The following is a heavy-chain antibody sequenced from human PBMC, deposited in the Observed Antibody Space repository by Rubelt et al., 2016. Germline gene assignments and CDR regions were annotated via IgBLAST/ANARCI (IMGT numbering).Heavy chain of an antibody. J-gene: IGHJ4*02. Sequence: QVQLVQSGAEVKKPGASVKVSCKASGYTFTSYGISWVRQAPGQGLEWMGWISAYNGNTNYAQKVQGRVTMTTGTTTSTAYMELGSLRSDDTAVYYCARVISGVEYSSSWHFDYWGQGTLVTVSS. CDR3: ARVISGVEYSSSWHFDY. CDR2: ISAYNGNT. V-gene: IGHV1-18*01. D-gene: IGHD6-13*01. CDR1: GYTFTSYG.